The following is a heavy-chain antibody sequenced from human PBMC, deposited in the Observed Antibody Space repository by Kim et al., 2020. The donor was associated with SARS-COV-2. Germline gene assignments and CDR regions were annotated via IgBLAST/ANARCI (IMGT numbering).Heavy chain of an antibody. D-gene: IGHD3-9*01. CDR3: ARVKPNVWNLLGDPWSLTGHYTATRSYYFDY. Sequence: SETLSLTCAVSGGSISSSNWWSLVRQPPGKGLEWIGVSYHSGSTNYNPSLKSRVTISVDKAKNQFYLKLNSLTAADTAVYYCARVKPNVWNLLGDPWSLTGHYTATRSYYFDYWGQGTMVTVSS. CDR2: SYHSGST. V-gene: IGHV4-4*02. J-gene: IGHJ4*02. CDR1: GGSISSSNW.